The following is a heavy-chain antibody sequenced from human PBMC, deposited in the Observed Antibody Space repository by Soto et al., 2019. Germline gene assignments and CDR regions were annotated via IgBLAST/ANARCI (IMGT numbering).Heavy chain of an antibody. J-gene: IGHJ4*02. Sequence: SVKVSCKASGYTFTGYYMHWVRQAPGQGLEWMGSIFPLTDIPDYAQNFQARLTISADKSTSTAYMELSSLTSDDTAMYFCARGPLVVLNYFESWGQGTLVTVSS. CDR1: GYTFTGYY. CDR2: IFPLTDIP. CDR3: ARGPLVVLNYFES. V-gene: IGHV1-69*04.